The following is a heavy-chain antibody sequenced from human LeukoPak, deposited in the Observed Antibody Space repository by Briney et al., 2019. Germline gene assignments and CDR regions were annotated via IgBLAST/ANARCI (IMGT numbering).Heavy chain of an antibody. V-gene: IGHV3-15*01. CDR2: IKSKSAGGTT. D-gene: IGHD4-11*01. J-gene: IGHJ4*02. Sequence: GGSLRLSCEASGFTFSKAWMGWVRQAPGKGLEWVGRIKSKSAGGTTDYAAPVKGRFAISRDDSKKTLNLQMNSLKTDDTAMYYCTTDGGMTTRSTVDYWGQGSLVTVFS. CDR3: TTDGGMTTRSTVDY. CDR1: GFTFSKAW.